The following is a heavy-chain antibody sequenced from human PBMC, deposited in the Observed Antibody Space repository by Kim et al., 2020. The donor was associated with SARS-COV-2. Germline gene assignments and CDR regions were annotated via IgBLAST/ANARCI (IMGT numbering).Heavy chain of an antibody. CDR2: INSDGSST. CDR3: AREKEWLDRYYYYYGMDV. D-gene: IGHD5-12*01. CDR1: GFTFSSYW. V-gene: IGHV3-74*01. J-gene: IGHJ6*02. Sequence: GGSLRLSCAASGFTFSSYWMHWVRQAPGKGLVWVSRINSDGSSTSYADSVKGRFTISRDNAKNTLYLQMNSLRAEDTAVYYCAREKEWLDRYYYYYGMDVWGQGTTVTVSS.